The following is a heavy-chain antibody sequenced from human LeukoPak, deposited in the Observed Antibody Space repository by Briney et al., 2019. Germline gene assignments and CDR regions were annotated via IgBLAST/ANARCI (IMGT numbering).Heavy chain of an antibody. Sequence: PGGSLRLSCAASGFTFSSYSMNWVRQAPGQGLEWVSSISSSTSYIYYADSVKGRFTISRDNAKNSLYLQMNSLRAEDTAVYYCARDTAYDSSGDDAFDIWGQGTMVTVSS. CDR1: GFTFSSYS. CDR3: ARDTAYDSSGDDAFDI. V-gene: IGHV3-21*01. D-gene: IGHD3-22*01. J-gene: IGHJ3*02. CDR2: ISSSTSYI.